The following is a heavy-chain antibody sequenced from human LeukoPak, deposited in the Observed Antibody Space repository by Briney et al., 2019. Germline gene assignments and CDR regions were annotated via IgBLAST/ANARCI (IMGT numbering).Heavy chain of an antibody. V-gene: IGHV5-51*01. Sequence: GESLKISCKGSGYSFTSYWIGWVRQMPGKGLEWMGIVYPGDSDTRYSPSFQGQVTISADKSISTAYLQWSSLKASDTAMYYCARQFPFWSGYGYYYYMDVWGKGTTVTVSS. CDR2: VYPGDSDT. CDR3: ARQFPFWSGYGYYYYMDV. D-gene: IGHD3-3*01. J-gene: IGHJ6*03. CDR1: GYSFTSYW.